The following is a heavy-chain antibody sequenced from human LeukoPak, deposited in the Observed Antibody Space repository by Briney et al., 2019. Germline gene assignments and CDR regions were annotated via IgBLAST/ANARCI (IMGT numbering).Heavy chain of an antibody. CDR1: GFTFSSYA. CDR3: ARDSWVTIDDVFDY. J-gene: IGHJ4*02. V-gene: IGHV3-23*01. D-gene: IGHD4-17*01. CDR2: ISGSGGST. Sequence: PGGSLRLSCAASGFTFSSYAMSWVRQAPGKGLEWVSAISGSGGSTYYADSVKGRFTISRDNAKNSLYLKMNSLTAEDTAVYYCARDSWVTIDDVFDYWGQGTQVTVSS.